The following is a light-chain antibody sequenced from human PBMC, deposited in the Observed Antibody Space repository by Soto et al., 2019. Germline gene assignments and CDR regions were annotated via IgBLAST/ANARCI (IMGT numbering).Light chain of an antibody. CDR1: QSISSY. J-gene: IGKJ1*01. CDR3: QQSYSTPPT. CDR2: AAS. V-gene: IGKV1-39*01. Sequence: DIQMTQSPSSLSASVGDRVTITCRASQSISSYLNWYQQKPGKAPKFLIYAASSLQSGVPSRFSGSGSGTDFTLTISSLQPEDFATYYCQQSYSTPPTFGQVTKVEIK.